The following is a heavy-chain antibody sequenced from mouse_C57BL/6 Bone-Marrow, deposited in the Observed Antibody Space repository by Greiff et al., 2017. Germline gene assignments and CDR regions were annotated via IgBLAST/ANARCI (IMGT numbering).Heavy chain of an antibody. CDR2: IDPSDSYT. D-gene: IGHD2-1*01. CDR1: GYTFTSYW. J-gene: IGHJ3*01. CDR3: AKHYGNSAWFAY. Sequence: VQLQQPGAELVKPGASVKLSCKASGYTFTSYWMQWVKQRPGQGLEWIGEIDPSDSYTNYNQKFKGKATLTVDTSSSTAYMQLSSLTSEDSAVYYCAKHYGNSAWFAYWGQGTLVTVSA. V-gene: IGHV1-50*01.